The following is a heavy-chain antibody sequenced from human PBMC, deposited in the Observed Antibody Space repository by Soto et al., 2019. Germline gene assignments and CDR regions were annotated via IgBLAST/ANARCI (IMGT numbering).Heavy chain of an antibody. CDR2: ISYHGSDK. CDR3: AKDHLTTTVTTVGY. Sequence: QVQLVESGGGVVQPGRSLRLSCAASGFTFSNYGMHWVRQAPGKGLEWVAVISYHGSDKYYADSVKGRFTISRDNSKNPLYLQMDSLRAEDTAVYYCAKDHLTTTVTTVGYWGQGTLVIVSS. J-gene: IGHJ4*02. V-gene: IGHV3-30*18. D-gene: IGHD4-17*01. CDR1: GFTFSNYG.